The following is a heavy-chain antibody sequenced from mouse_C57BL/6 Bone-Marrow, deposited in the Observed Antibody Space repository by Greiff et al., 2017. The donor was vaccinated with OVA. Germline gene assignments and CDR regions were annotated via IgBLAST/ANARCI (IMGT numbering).Heavy chain of an antibody. CDR2: IYLRIGST. J-gene: IGHJ3*01. CDR1: GYTFTRYG. V-gene: IGHV1-58*01. CDR3: ARDLFAY. Sequence: EVKLQESGAELVRPGSSVKMSCKTSGYTFTRYGINWVKQRPGQGLEWIGYIYLRIGSTAYNEKFTGKATLTSDTSPRTDYMQISSLASEDSAIYFCARDLFAYGGQGNLATVSA.